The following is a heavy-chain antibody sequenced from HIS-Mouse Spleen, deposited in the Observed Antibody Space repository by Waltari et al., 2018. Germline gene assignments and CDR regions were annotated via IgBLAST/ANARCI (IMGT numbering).Heavy chain of an antibody. J-gene: IGHJ3*02. D-gene: IGHD6-19*01. CDR1: GSTFTGHY. CDR3: VILPDSGWYPSDAVDI. V-gene: IGHV1-2*07. CDR2: VNPNGGGK. Sequence: QVQLVQSGAEVKKPGDSVKVSCKASGSTFTGHYMHWWRQAPGQGLEWLGMVNPNGGGKTNANKFRGSVSMNRDRSSSAADMELGRLRSDGTDVDYCVILPDSGWYPSDAVDIWGQGTMVTVSS.